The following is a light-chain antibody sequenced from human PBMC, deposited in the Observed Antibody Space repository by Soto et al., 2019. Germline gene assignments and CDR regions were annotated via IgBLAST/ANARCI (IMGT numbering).Light chain of an antibody. CDR3: QQYGSSPKT. V-gene: IGKV3-20*01. CDR1: QSVSSSN. Sequence: EIVLTQSPGTLSLSPGERATLSCRASQSVSSSNLDWYLQKPGQAPRLLIYGASTRATGIPDRFSGSGSGTDFTLTISRLEPEEFAMYYCQQYGSSPKTFGQGTKVEIK. CDR2: GAS. J-gene: IGKJ1*01.